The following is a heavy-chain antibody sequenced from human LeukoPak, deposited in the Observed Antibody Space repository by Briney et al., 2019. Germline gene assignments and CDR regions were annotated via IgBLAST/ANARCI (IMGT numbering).Heavy chain of an antibody. V-gene: IGHV4-59*01. J-gene: IGHJ6*02. Sequence: SETLSLTCTVSGGSISSYYWSWIRQPPGKGLEWIGYIYYSGSTNYNPSLKSRVTISVDTSKNQFSLKLSSVTAADTAVYYCARDGYNYGLYYGMDVWGQGTTVTVSS. CDR1: GGSISSYY. D-gene: IGHD5-24*01. CDR3: ARDGYNYGLYYGMDV. CDR2: IYYSGST.